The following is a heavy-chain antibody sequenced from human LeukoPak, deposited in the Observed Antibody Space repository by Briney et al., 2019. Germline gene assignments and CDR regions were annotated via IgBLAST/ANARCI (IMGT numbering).Heavy chain of an antibody. J-gene: IGHJ4*02. CDR3: ATSIAVLNFDY. Sequence: PGRSLRLSCAASGFTFSSYGMHWVRQAPGKGLEWVAVISYDGSNKYYADSVKGRFTISRDNSKNTLYLQMNSLRAEDTAVYYCATSIAVLNFDYWGQGTLVTVSS. V-gene: IGHV3-30*03. CDR2: ISYDGSNK. CDR1: GFTFSSYG. D-gene: IGHD6-19*01.